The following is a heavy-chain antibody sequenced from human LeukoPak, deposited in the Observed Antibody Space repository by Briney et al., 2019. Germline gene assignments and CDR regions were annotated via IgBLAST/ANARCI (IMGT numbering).Heavy chain of an antibody. CDR1: GGSFTNYY. D-gene: IGHD1-1*01. V-gene: IGHV4-59*01. CDR3: ARRQLNRSGEPFDY. CDR2: SYYNGNT. Sequence: SETPSLTCTVSGGSFTNYYWSWIRQPPGKGLGWIGFSYYNGNTNYIPSIQSRLTISVDMSHHQSSLSLRSVPAADTAVYYCARRQLNRSGEPFDYWGQGTLVTVSS. J-gene: IGHJ4*02.